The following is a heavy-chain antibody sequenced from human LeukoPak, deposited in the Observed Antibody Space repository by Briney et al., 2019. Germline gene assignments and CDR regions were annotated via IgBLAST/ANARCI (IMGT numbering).Heavy chain of an antibody. V-gene: IGHV4-31*03. CDR3: ATDRSGYALMDV. CDR2: IYYSGST. D-gene: IGHD3-22*01. Sequence: SETLSLTCTVSGGSISSGGYHWSWIRQHPGKGLEWIGYIYYSGSTYYNPSLKSRLTISVDTSKNQFSLRLSSVTAADTAVYYCATDRSGYALMDVWGQGTTVTVSS. J-gene: IGHJ6*02. CDR1: GGSISSGGYH.